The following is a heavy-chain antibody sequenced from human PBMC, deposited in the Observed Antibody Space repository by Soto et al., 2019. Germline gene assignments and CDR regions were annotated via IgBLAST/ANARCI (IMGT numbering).Heavy chain of an antibody. CDR2: ILYTGTT. V-gene: IGHV4-39*01. D-gene: IGHD2-21*01. Sequence: QLQLHESGPGLVKSSETLSLTCTVSGGSISKSNYFWGWIRQAPGKGLEWIASILYTGTTSYNSSLKSRVAISVDTSKNQFSLKLNSVTAADTAVYYCARLGWGNGDSDYWAREPWSPSPQ. CDR1: GGSISKSNYF. CDR3: ARLGWGNGDSDY. J-gene: IGHJ4*02.